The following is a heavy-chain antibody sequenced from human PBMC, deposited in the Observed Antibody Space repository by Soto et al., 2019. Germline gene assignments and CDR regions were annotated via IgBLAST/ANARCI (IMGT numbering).Heavy chain of an antibody. J-gene: IGHJ6*03. D-gene: IGHD5-12*01. CDR3: ARESGGATATLDYYYFYMDV. Sequence: QVQLVQSGAEVKKPGASVTVSCRSSGDTFTDYYIHWVRQAPGQGLEWMGWINPNSGVTKYAQKFQGWVSMTRDTSIRTVYMQLSRLRPDDTAVYYCARESGGATATLDYYYFYMDVWGTGTTVTVSS. V-gene: IGHV1-2*04. CDR1: GDTFTDYY. CDR2: INPNSGVT.